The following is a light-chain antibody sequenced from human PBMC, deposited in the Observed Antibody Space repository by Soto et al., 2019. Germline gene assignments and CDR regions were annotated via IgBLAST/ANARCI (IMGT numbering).Light chain of an antibody. J-gene: IGLJ3*02. V-gene: IGLV2-14*01. CDR3: SLYTSSGTWV. CDR1: SSDIDNYNF. CDR2: EVR. Sequence: QSVLTQPASVSGSPGQSITISCIGSSSDIDNYNFVSWYQQYPGKAPKLMIYEVRNRPSGVSNRFSGSKSGYTASLTISGLLAEDEADYYCSLYTSSGTWVFGGGTKLTVL.